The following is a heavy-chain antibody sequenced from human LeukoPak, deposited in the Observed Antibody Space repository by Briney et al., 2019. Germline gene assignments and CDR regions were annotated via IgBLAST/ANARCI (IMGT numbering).Heavy chain of an antibody. CDR2: ISSSSITI. CDR3: ARDRGGSYSAIDY. D-gene: IGHD2-15*01. J-gene: IGHJ4*02. CDR1: GFTFSSYS. Sequence: GGSPRLSCAASGFTFSSYSLNWVRQAPGKGLEWVSFISSSSITIYYADSVKGRFTISRDNAEKSLYLQMNSLRAEDTAVYYCARDRGGSYSAIDYWGQGTLVTVSS. V-gene: IGHV3-48*04.